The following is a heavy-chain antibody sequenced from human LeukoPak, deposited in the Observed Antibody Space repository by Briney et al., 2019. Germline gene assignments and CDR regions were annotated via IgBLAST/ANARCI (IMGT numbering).Heavy chain of an antibody. J-gene: IGHJ4*02. CDR3: ATVGYDNYGSMRLDY. CDR1: GYTLTELS. D-gene: IGHD3-10*01. Sequence: VASVKVSCKVSGYTLTELSMHWVRQAPGKGLEWMGGFDPEDGETIYAQKFQGRVTMTEDTSTDTAYMELSSLRSEDTAVYYCATVGYDNYGSMRLDYWGQGTLVTVSS. V-gene: IGHV1-24*01. CDR2: FDPEDGET.